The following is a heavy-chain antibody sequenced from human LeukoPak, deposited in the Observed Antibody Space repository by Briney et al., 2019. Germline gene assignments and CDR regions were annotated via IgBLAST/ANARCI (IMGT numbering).Heavy chain of an antibody. CDR1: GGSFSSYY. J-gene: IGHJ5*02. CDR2: INNSGST. CDR3: ARNFSFPYCVVDCYRPPIYIWFDP. D-gene: IGHD2-21*02. V-gene: IGHV4-34*01. Sequence: SETLSLTCAVYGGSFSSYYRRWIRQPPGKGLEWIGEINNSGSTNYNPSLKSRVTISVDTSKKKFSLKLSYVTAAHRAVYYCARNFSFPYCVVDCYRPPIYIWFDPWGQGTLVTVSS.